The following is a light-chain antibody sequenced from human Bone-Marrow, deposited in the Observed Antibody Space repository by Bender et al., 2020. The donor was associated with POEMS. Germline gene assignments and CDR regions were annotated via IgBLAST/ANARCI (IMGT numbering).Light chain of an antibody. CDR3: QVWDSSRDRPV. CDR2: DVS. CDR1: NRDVGGYNY. V-gene: IGLV2-14*03. Sequence: QSALTQPASMSGSPGQSITISCTGTNRDVGGYNYVSWYQQHPGRAPKLMIYDVSNRPSGVSDRFSGSKSGNTASLTISRVEAGDEADYYCQVWDSSRDRPVFGGGAKLTVL. J-gene: IGLJ3*02.